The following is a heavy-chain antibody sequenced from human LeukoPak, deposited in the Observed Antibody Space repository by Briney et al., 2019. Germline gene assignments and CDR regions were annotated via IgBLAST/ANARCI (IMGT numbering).Heavy chain of an antibody. CDR3: ARGSRDTRGSYYVYPLDI. CDR2: IYTSGST. D-gene: IGHD3-22*01. Sequence: PSETLSLTCTVSGGSITNYYGSWIRQPAGKGLEWIGRIYTSGSTSYTPSLKSRVTMSVDTSKNQFSLRLTSVTVADTAVYYCARGSRDTRGSYYVYPLDIWGQGTIVTVSS. V-gene: IGHV4-4*07. CDR1: GGSITNYY. J-gene: IGHJ3*02.